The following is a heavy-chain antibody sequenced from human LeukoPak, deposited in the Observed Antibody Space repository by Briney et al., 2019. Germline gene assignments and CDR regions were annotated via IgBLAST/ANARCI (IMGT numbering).Heavy chain of an antibody. CDR3: ARRTSGWFDP. J-gene: IGHJ5*02. CDR1: GGSISSYY. CDR2: IYTSGST. D-gene: IGHD2-2*01. Sequence: SETLSLTCTVSGGSISSYYWSWILQPPGKGLEWIGYIYTSGSTNYNPSLKSRVTISVDTSKNQFSLKLSSVTAADTAVYYCARRTSGWFDPWGQGTLVTVSS. V-gene: IGHV4-4*09.